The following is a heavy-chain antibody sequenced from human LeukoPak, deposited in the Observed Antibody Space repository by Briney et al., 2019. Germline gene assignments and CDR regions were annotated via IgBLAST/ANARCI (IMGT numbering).Heavy chain of an antibody. D-gene: IGHD6-13*01. CDR3: AREVMGSSSWVDY. CDR2: IYYSGST. Sequence: PSETLSLTCTVSGASISSGGYYWSWIRQHPGKGLEWIGYIYYSGSTYYNPSLKSRVTISVDTSKNQFSLKLSSVTAADTAVYYCAREVMGSSSWVDYWGQGTLVTVSS. CDR1: GASISSGGYY. V-gene: IGHV4-31*03. J-gene: IGHJ4*02.